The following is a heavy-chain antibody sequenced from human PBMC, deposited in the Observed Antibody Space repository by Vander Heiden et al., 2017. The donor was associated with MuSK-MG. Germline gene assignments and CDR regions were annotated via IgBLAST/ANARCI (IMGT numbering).Heavy chain of an antibody. Sequence: LVESGGGLVQPGGSLKLSCAASGFTFSGYTRHWGRQAPGKGLDWVSYIRSGSRTIYYADSVKGRFTISRDNAKNSVYLQMNSLRAEDTAVYYCAREGIQLHYGMDVWGQGTTVTVSS. V-gene: IGHV3-48*04. CDR2: IRSGSRTI. CDR1: GFTFSGYT. CDR3: AREGIQLHYGMDV. J-gene: IGHJ6*02. D-gene: IGHD1-1*01.